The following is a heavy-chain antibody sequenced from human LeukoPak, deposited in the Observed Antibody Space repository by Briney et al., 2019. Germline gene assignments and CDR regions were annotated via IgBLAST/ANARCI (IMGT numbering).Heavy chain of an antibody. J-gene: IGHJ4*02. V-gene: IGHV3-33*08. CDR3: ARESDTALI. CDR2: IWYDGSNK. CDR1: GFTFSSYG. D-gene: IGHD5-18*01. Sequence: PGRSLRLSCAASGFTFSSYGMHWVRQAPGKGLEWVAVIWYDGSNKYYADSVKGRFTISRDNSKNTLYLQMNSLRAEDTAVYYCARESDTALIWGQGTLVTVSS.